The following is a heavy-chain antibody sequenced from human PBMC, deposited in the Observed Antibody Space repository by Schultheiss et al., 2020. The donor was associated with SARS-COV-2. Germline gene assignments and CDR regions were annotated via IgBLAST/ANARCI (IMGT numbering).Heavy chain of an antibody. V-gene: IGHV1-69*06. D-gene: IGHD2-2*01. CDR2: IIPIFGTA. J-gene: IGHJ4*02. Sequence: SVKVSCKASGGTFSSYAISWVRQAPGQGLEWMGGIIPIFGTANYAQKFQGRVTITADKSTSTAYMELSSLRSEDTAVYYCARSANLIVVVPAATLDYWGQGTLVTVSS. CDR1: GGTFSSYA. CDR3: ARSANLIVVVPAATLDY.